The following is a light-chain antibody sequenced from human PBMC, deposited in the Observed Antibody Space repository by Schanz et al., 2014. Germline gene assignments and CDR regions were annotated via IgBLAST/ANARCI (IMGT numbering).Light chain of an antibody. CDR2: DVS. V-gene: IGLV2-11*01. J-gene: IGLJ2*01. CDR1: SSDVGGYDF. CDR3: SAYVQGRNFVA. Sequence: QSVLTQPRSVSGSPGQSVTISCTGTSSDVGGYDFVSWYQQHPGKAPKLMIYDVSQRPSGVPDRFSGSKSANTASLTISGLQAEDEGDYYCSAYVQGRNFVAFGGGTKLPVL.